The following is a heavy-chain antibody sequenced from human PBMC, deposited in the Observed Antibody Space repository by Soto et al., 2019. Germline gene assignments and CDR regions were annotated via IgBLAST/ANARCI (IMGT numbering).Heavy chain of an antibody. D-gene: IGHD3-22*01. CDR3: AKDSYYYDSSGYTVRFVY. J-gene: IGHJ4*02. V-gene: IGHV3-23*01. Sequence: ARSCNNQAPGKGLEWVSAISGSGGSTYYADSVKGRFTISRDNSKNTLYLQMNSLRAEDTAVYYCAKDSYYYDSSGYTVRFVYWCQGTLVTVSS. CDR2: ISGSGGST. CDR1: A.